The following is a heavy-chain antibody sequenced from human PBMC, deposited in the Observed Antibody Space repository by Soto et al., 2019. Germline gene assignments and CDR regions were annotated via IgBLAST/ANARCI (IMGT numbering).Heavy chain of an antibody. Sequence: SETLSLTCTVSGGSISSYYWSWIRQPPGKGLEWIGYIYYSGSTNYNPSLKSRVTISVDTSKNQFSLKLSSVTAADTAVYYCARGPYCSRTSCSNYYYYYMDGWGKGTTVTVSS. J-gene: IGHJ6*03. V-gene: IGHV4-59*01. D-gene: IGHD2-2*01. CDR3: ARGPYCSRTSCSNYYYYYMDG. CDR1: GGSISSYY. CDR2: IYYSGST.